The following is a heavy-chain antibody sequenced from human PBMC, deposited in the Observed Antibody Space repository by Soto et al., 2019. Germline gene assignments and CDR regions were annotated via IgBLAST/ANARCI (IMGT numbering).Heavy chain of an antibody. V-gene: IGHV3-23*01. Sequence: EVQLLESGGGLVQPGGSLRLSCAASGFTFSSYAVSWVRQAPGKGLEWVSAISGSGGSTYYADSVKGRFTISRDNSKNTLYLQMNSLRAEDTAVYYCAKASYGSGWYMAFDYWGQGTLVTVSS. CDR2: ISGSGGST. D-gene: IGHD6-19*01. CDR3: AKASYGSGWYMAFDY. J-gene: IGHJ4*02. CDR1: GFTFSSYA.